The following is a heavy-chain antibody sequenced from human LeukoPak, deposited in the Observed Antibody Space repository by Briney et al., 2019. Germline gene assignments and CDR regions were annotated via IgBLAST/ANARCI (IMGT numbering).Heavy chain of an antibody. D-gene: IGHD3-16*01. CDR1: GGSISSSNYY. J-gene: IGHJ5*02. V-gene: IGHV4-39*07. Sequence: SETLSLTCTVSGGSISSSNYYWGWVRQSPRKGLEWIGTNSGNTYYNPSLRSRLTISLDTSNNQFSLKLSSVTAADTAVYYCATYTEDYSGPAFAPWGQGTLVIVSS. CDR2: NSGNT. CDR3: ATYTEDYSGPAFAP.